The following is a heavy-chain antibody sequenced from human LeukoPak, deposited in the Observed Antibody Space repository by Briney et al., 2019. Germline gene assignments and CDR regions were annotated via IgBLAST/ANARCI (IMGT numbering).Heavy chain of an antibody. CDR3: ARGSSFDGYCSAGACDAGYYDS. V-gene: IGHV4-34*01. CDR1: GESFSAYF. CDR2: INHRGSS. Sequence: SETLSLTCAVYGESFSAYFWNWIRQAPGKPLEYIGEINHRGSSHYNPSLKTRVTLAVDTSKNQFSLGLTSVTAADTAVYFCARGSSFDGYCSAGACDAGYYDSWGQGTPVTVSS. J-gene: IGHJ4*02. D-gene: IGHD2-15*01.